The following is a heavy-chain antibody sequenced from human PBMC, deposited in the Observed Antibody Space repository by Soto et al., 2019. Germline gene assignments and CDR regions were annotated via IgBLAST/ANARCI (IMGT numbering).Heavy chain of an antibody. J-gene: IGHJ4*02. D-gene: IGHD5-18*01. CDR2: ISTSNGNT. CDR3: VRDSSTSGPPYGYYY. Sequence: QVQLVQSGAEVKKPGASVKVSCKVSGYTITTYGISWVRQATGQGLEWMGWISTSNGNTKNAEKIQGRVTMTTDTSTSTAYMELTSLRSDDTAVYYCVRDSSTSGPPYGYYYWGQGTPVTVSS. V-gene: IGHV1-18*04. CDR1: GYTITTYG.